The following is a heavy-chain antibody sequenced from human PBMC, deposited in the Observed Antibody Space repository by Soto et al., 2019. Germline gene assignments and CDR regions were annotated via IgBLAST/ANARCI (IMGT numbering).Heavy chain of an antibody. J-gene: IGHJ6*02. CDR3: VKDPLRCHDYGDCADFSYGMDV. D-gene: IGHD4-17*01. CDR2: ISYDGSNK. CDR1: GFTFSSYG. V-gene: IGHV3-30*18. Sequence: GGSLRLSCAASGFTFSSYGMHWVRQAPGKGLEWVAVISYDGSNKYYADSVKGRFTISRDNAKKSLFLQMNSLRVEDTAVYYCVKDPLRCHDYGDCADFSYGMDVWGQGTTVTVSS.